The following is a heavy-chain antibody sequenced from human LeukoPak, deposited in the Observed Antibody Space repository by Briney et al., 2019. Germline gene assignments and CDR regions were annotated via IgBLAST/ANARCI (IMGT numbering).Heavy chain of an antibody. J-gene: IGHJ4*02. Sequence: SETLSLTCTVSGDSISNNYWSWIRQPPGKGLEWIGSIYYSGSTYYNPSLKSRVTISVDTSKNQFSLKLSSVTAADTAVYYCARVSSDYVDYWGQGTLVTVSS. CDR3: ARVSSDYVDY. CDR1: GDSISNNY. CDR2: IYYSGST. V-gene: IGHV4-59*12. D-gene: IGHD6-19*01.